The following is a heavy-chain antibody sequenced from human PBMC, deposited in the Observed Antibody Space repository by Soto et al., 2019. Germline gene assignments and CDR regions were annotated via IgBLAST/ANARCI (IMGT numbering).Heavy chain of an antibody. J-gene: IGHJ4*02. V-gene: IGHV4-59*01. CDR1: GGSISSYY. CDR2: IYYSGST. Sequence: SETLSLTCTVSGGSISSYYWSWIRQPPGKGLEWIGYIYYSGSTNYNPSLKSRVTISVDTSKNQFSLKLSSVTAADTAVYYCARDRYSSGWYSDWGQGTLVTAPQ. D-gene: IGHD6-19*01. CDR3: ARDRYSSGWYSD.